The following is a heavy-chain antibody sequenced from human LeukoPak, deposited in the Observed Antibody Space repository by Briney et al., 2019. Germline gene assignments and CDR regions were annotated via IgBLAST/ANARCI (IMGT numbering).Heavy chain of an antibody. CDR2: ISGSGKSNSP. CDR3: ARDRNYPRDQFDY. J-gene: IGHJ4*02. Sequence: GGSLRLSCVASGFTFDSYAMSWVRQAPGKGLEWVSAISGSGKSNSPWYADSVRGRFTISRDNSKNTVYLQMQNLRAEDTAVYFCARDRNYPRDQFDYWGQGTLVTVSS. CDR1: GFTFDSYA. V-gene: IGHV3-23*01. D-gene: IGHD4-11*01.